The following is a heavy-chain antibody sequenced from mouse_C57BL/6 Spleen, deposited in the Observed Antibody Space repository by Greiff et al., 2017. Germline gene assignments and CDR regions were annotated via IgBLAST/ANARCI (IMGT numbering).Heavy chain of an antibody. CDR1: GYTFTSYW. V-gene: IGHV1-53*01. D-gene: IGHD2-5*01. Sequence: QVHVKQPGTELVKPGASVKLSCKASGYTFTSYWMHWVKQRPGQGLEWIGNINPSNGGTNYNEKFKSKATLTVDKSSSTAYMQLSSLTSEDSAVYYCARSYYSNLYAMDYWGQGTSVTVSS. CDR3: ARSYYSNLYAMDY. CDR2: INPSNGGT. J-gene: IGHJ4*01.